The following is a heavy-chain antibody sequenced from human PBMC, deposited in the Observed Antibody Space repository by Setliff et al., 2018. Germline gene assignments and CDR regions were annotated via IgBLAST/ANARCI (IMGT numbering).Heavy chain of an antibody. CDR1: GYTFTSYG. V-gene: IGHV1-18*01. Sequence: GASVKVSCKASGYTFTSYGISWVRQAPGQGLEWMGWISAYNGNTNYAQKLQGRVTMTTDTSTSTAYMELRSLRSDDTAVYYCARVGVYYYDSSGYHRSPYYYYYGMDVWCQGTTVTVSS. CDR2: ISAYNGNT. J-gene: IGHJ6*02. CDR3: ARVGVYYYDSSGYHRSPYYYYYGMDV. D-gene: IGHD3-22*01.